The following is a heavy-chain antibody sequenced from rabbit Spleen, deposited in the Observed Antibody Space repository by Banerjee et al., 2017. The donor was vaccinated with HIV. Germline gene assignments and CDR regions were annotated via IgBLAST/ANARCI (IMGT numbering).Heavy chain of an antibody. J-gene: IGHJ4*01. CDR3: ARGYSNSFNL. V-gene: IGHV1S44*01. CDR2: ISTVGNT. CDR1: GIDFSSYG. Sequence: QQLEESGGGLVKPGGTLTLTCKVSGIDFSSYGVNWVRQAPGEGLEYIGFISTVGNTYYASWAKGRFTISKTSSTTVDLKMTSLTAADTATYFCARGYSNSFNLWGPGTLVTVS.